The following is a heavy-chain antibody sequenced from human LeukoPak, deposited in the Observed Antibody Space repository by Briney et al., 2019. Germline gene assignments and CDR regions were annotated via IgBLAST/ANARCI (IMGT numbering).Heavy chain of an antibody. CDR3: ARTPPNWGADY. D-gene: IGHD7-27*01. CDR1: GYTFTNYD. CDR2: MSPNSGNT. V-gene: IGHV1-8*01. J-gene: IGHJ4*02. Sequence: VASVKVSCTTSGYTFTNYDINWVRQATGQGFGWMGWMSPNSGNTGYAQKFQGRVAMTMDTSIRTAYMELSSLRSEDTAVYYCARTPPNWGADYWGQGTLVTVSS.